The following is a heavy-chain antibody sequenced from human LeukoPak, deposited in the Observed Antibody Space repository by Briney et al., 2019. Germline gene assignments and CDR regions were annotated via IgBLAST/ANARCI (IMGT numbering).Heavy chain of an antibody. Sequence: PGGSLRLSCAASGFGFSSYSMNWVRQAPGKGLEWVSSISGTTNYIYYADSVKGRFTISRDNAKNSLYLQMNSLRAEDTAVYYCARDRTSTWPLREIDYWGQGTLVTVSS. V-gene: IGHV3-21*01. J-gene: IGHJ4*02. CDR1: GFGFSSYS. CDR3: ARDRTSTWPLREIDY. CDR2: ISGTTNYI.